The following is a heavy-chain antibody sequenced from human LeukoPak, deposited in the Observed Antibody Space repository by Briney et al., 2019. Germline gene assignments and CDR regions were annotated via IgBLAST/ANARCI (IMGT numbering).Heavy chain of an antibody. V-gene: IGHV4-38-2*01. J-gene: IGHJ4*02. D-gene: IGHD3-3*01. CDR1: GYSISSGYY. Sequence: PSETLSLTCAVSGYSISSGYYWGWIRQPPGKGLEWIGSIYHSGSTYYNPSLKSRVTISVDTSKNQFSLKLSSVTAADTAVYYCARTAGRITIFGVLDGYYFDYWGQGTLVTVSP. CDR2: IYHSGST. CDR3: ARTAGRITIFGVLDGYYFDY.